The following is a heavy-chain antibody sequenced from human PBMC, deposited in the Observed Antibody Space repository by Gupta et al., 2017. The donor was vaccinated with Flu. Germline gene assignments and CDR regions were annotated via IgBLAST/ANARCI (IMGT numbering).Heavy chain of an antibody. D-gene: IGHD4-4*01. V-gene: IGHV4-4*02. CDR3: ARVAYRRDWIDP. CDR2: IYHDGSA. CDR1: SASITSSNW. J-gene: IGHJ5*02. Sequence: QVQLQESGPGRVKPSGTLSLTCAVSSASITSSNWWTWVRQPPGKGLEWIGEIYHDGSANYNATLKSRVTISVDRSKSQFSLSLRSVTAADTAVYYCARVAYRRDWIDPWGQGTLVTVSS.